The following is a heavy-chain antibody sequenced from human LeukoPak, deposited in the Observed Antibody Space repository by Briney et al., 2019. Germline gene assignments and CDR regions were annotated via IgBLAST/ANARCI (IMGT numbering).Heavy chain of an antibody. D-gene: IGHD1-14*01. CDR1: GYTFTSYY. CDR3: ARDQDINRGFFQPGGY. V-gene: IGHV1-46*01. Sequence: ASVKVSCKASGYTFTSYYMHWVRQAPGQGLEWMGIINPSGGSTSYAQKFQGRVTMTRDTSTSTVYMELSSLRSEDTAVYYCARDQDINRGFFQPGGYWGQGTLVTVSS. J-gene: IGHJ4*02. CDR2: INPSGGST.